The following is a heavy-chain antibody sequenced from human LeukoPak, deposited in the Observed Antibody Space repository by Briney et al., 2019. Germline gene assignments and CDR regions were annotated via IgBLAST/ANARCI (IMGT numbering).Heavy chain of an antibody. V-gene: IGHV4-59*01. CDR2: IYYSGST. J-gene: IGHJ5*02. CDR3: ARGDSSGWYESWFDP. Sequence: PSETLSLTCTVSGGSISSYYWSWIRQPPGKGLEWIGYIYYSGSTNYNPSLKSRVTISVDTSKNQFSLKLSSVTAADTAVYYCARGDSSGWYESWFDPWGQGTLVTVSS. D-gene: IGHD6-19*01. CDR1: GGSISSYY.